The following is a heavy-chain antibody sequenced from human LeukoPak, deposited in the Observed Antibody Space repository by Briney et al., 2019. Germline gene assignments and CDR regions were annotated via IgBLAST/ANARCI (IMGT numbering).Heavy chain of an antibody. J-gene: IGHJ4*02. V-gene: IGHV1-69*02. CDR2: IIPILGIA. CDR1: GGTFSSYT. D-gene: IGHD5-18*01. Sequence: SVKVSCKASGGTFSSYTISWVRQAPGQGLERMGRIIPILGIANYAQKFQGRVTITADKSTSTAYMELSSLRSEDTAVYYCARVGGYSYGLYYWGQGTLVTVSS. CDR3: ARVGGYSYGLYY.